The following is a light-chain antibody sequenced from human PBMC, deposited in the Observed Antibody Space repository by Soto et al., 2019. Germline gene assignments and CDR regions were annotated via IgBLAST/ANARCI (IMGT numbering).Light chain of an antibody. Sequence: ELSQPPGTLSFSPGERATLSCRDSQSVGTYLAWYKQKPGQAPKLLIYDASNRATGIAPRFRGSGSGTDFTLTISGVEPEDFAVYICQQRSNWSPPCAQVTGLEI. CDR3: QQRSNWSPP. J-gene: IGKJ5*01. CDR1: QSVGTY. CDR2: DAS. V-gene: IGKV3-11*01.